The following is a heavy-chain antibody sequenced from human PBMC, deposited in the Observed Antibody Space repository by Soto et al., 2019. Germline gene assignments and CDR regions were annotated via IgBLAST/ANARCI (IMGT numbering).Heavy chain of an antibody. J-gene: IGHJ4*02. CDR2: IFYSGNT. V-gene: IGHV4-59*01. D-gene: IGHD6-13*01. CDR3: AAGEASSRNLAPYYLNF. CDR1: GGSINNYH. Sequence: PSETLSLTCTVSGGSINNYHWSWIRQPPGKGLEWIGFIFYSGNTNYNPSLRGRVTISEDTSKNQFSLKLLSVTSADTAVYFCAAGEASSRNLAPYYLNFWGQGTLVTVSS.